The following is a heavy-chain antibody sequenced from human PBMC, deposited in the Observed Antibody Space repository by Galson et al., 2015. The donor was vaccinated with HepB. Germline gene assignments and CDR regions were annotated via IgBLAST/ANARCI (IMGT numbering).Heavy chain of an antibody. J-gene: IGHJ5*02. CDR2: ISYDGSNK. D-gene: IGHD6-6*01. CDR1: GFTFSSYS. Sequence: SLRLSCAASGFTFSSYSMNWVRQAPGKGLEWVAVISYDGSNKYYADSVKGRFTISRDNSKNTLYLQMNSLRAEDTAVYYCAKDRAGTARPSVWFDPWGQGTLVTVSS. V-gene: IGHV3-30*18. CDR3: AKDRAGTARPSVWFDP.